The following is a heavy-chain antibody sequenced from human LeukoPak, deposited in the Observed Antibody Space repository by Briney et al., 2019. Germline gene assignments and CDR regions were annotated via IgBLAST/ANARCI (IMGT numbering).Heavy chain of an antibody. CDR3: ARSGYYYDSSAYYSDY. J-gene: IGHJ4*02. CDR1: GDSISNYY. CDR2: IYTSGST. Sequence: SEPLSLTCTVSGDSISNYYWSWIRQPAGKGLEWIGRIYTSGSTNYNPSLKSRVTMSVDTSKNQFSLKLSSVTAADTAVYYCARSGYYYDSSAYYSDYWGQGTLVTVSS. V-gene: IGHV4-4*07. D-gene: IGHD3-22*01.